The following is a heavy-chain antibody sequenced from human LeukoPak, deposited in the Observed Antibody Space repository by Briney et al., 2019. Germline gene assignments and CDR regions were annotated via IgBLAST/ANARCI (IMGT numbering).Heavy chain of an antibody. CDR3: RTFNH. D-gene: IGHD3/OR15-3a*01. CDR1: GFTFSDYY. V-gene: IGHV3-64D*06. Sequence: GGSLRLSCSVSGFTFSDYYMHWVRQAPGRGLEYVSDINSNGDNTYYADSVKGRFTISRDNFKNTLYLQMSSLRVEDTAVDYRRTFNHWGQGILVTVSS. J-gene: IGHJ4*02. CDR2: INSNGDNT.